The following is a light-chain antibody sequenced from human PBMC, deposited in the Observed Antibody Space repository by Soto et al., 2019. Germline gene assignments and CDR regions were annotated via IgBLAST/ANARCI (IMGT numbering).Light chain of an antibody. J-gene: IGLJ2*01. CDR1: SSNIGSNT. Sequence: QSVLTQPPSASATPGQRVTISCSGSSSNIGSNTVSWYQQLPGTAPKLLIYTNDQRPSGVPDRFSGSKSGTSASLAISGLQSEDEADYSCAAWDNSLNGVVFGGGTKVTVL. V-gene: IGLV1-44*01. CDR3: AAWDNSLNGVV. CDR2: TND.